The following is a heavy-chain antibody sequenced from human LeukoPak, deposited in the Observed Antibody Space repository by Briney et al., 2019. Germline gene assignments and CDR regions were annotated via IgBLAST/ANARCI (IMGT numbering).Heavy chain of an antibody. D-gene: IGHD3-16*01. CDR3: ARVRGSNWFDP. CDR1: GFTVSSNY. CDR2: IYSGGST. V-gene: IGHV3-53*01. Sequence: GGSLRLSCAASGFTVSSNYMSWVRQAPGKGLEWVSVIYSGGSTHYVDSVKGRFTISRDNSKNTLYLQMNSLRAEDTAVYYCARVRGSNWFDPWGQGALVTVSS. J-gene: IGHJ5*02.